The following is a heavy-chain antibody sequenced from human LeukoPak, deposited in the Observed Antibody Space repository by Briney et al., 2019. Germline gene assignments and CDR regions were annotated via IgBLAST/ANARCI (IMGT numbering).Heavy chain of an antibody. CDR2: ISYDGSNK. CDR1: GFTFSSYG. CDR3: AKGRRWNWNDDFDY. D-gene: IGHD1-1*01. V-gene: IGHV3-30*18. J-gene: IGHJ4*02. Sequence: GGSLRLSCAASGFTFSSYGMHWVRQAPGKGLEWVAVISYDGSNKYYADSVKGRFTTSRDNSKNTLYLQMNSLRAEDTAVYYCAKGRRWNWNDDFDYWGQGTLVTVSS.